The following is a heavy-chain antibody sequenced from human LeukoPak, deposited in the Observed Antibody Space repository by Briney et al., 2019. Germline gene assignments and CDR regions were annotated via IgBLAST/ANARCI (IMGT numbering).Heavy chain of an antibody. D-gene: IGHD2-2*01. CDR3: ARDVGEYCSSTNCYASDY. CDR1: GYTFTGYY. CDR2: INPSSGGT. Sequence: EASVKVSCKASGYTFTGYYMHWVRQAPGQGLEWMGWINPSSGGTNYAQKFQGRVTMTRDTSISTAYMELSRLRSDDTAVYYCARDVGEYCSSTNCYASDYWGQGTLVTVSS. J-gene: IGHJ4*02. V-gene: IGHV1-2*02.